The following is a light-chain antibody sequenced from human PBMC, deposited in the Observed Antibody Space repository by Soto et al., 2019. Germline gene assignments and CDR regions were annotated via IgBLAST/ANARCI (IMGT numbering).Light chain of an antibody. V-gene: IGKV3-20*01. CDR1: QGVSSTY. CDR2: GTS. Sequence: EIVLTQSPGTLSLSPGERATLSCRASQGVSSTYLAWYQQKPGQAPRLLISGTSTRATGVPDRFSGSGSGTDFTLTISRLEPEDSAVYYCKKYGGSVHTFCQGTNWEIK. J-gene: IGKJ2*01. CDR3: KKYGGSVHT.